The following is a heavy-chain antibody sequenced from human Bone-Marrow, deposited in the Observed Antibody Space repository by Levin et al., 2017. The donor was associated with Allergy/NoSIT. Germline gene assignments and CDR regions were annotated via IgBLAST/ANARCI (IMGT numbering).Heavy chain of an antibody. Sequence: PGGSLRLSCAASGFTFSDFYMSWVRQAPGKGLEWLSYITTTGTSVYYADSMKGRLTISRDNAKKSLSLQMNSLRAEDTAIYYCARVGYSYGAYGMDVWGQGTTVTVS. J-gene: IGHJ6*02. D-gene: IGHD3-22*01. CDR3: ARVGYSYGAYGMDV. CDR1: GFTFSDFY. V-gene: IGHV3-11*01. CDR2: ITTTGTSV.